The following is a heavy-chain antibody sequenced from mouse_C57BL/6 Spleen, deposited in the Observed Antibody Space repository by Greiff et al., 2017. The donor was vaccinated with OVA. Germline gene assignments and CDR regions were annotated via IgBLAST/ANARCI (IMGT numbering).Heavy chain of an antibody. D-gene: IGHD2-4*01. CDR1: GFTFSSYA. CDR2: ISDGGSYT. V-gene: IGHV5-4*01. J-gene: IGHJ2*01. Sequence: EVQGVESGGGLVKPGGSLKLSCAASGFTFSSYAMSWVRQTPEKRLEWVATISDGGSYTYYPDNVKGRFTISRDNAKNNLYLQMSHLKSEDTAMYYCARDHYDYEYYFDYWGQGTTLTVSS. CDR3: ARDHYDYEYYFDY.